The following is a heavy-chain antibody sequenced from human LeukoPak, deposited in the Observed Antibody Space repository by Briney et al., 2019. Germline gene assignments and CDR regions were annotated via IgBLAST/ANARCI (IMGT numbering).Heavy chain of an antibody. CDR2: IYYSGST. CDR1: GGSISSGGYS. D-gene: IGHD2-8*01. J-gene: IGHJ4*02. V-gene: IGHV4-30-4*07. Sequence: SETLSLTCAVSGGSISSGGYSWSWIRQPPGKGLEWIGYIYYSGSTYYNPSLKSRVTISVDTSKNQFSLKLSSVTAADTAVYYCARAPPPGYCTNGVCRTLVYYFDYWGQGTLVTVSS. CDR3: ARAPPPGYCTNGVCRTLVYYFDY.